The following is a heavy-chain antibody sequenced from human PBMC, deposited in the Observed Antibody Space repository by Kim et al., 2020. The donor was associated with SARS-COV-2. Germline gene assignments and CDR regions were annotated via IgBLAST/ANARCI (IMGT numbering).Heavy chain of an antibody. V-gene: IGHV3-11*05. CDR3: AREAGDVVVPAAPFDY. Sequence: GGSLRLSCAASGFTFSDYYMSWIRQAPGKGLEWVSYISSSSSYTNYADSGKGRFTISRDKAKNSLYLQMNSLRAEDTAVYYCAREAGDVVVPAAPFDYWGHGTLVTVSS. CDR2: ISSSSSYT. CDR1: GFTFSDYY. J-gene: IGHJ4*01. D-gene: IGHD2-2*01.